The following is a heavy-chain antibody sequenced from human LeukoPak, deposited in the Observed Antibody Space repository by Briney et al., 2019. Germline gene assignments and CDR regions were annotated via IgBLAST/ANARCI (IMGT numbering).Heavy chain of an antibody. CDR1: GGSISSSSYY. CDR2: IYKSGST. V-gene: IGHV4-39*01. Sequence: SETLSLTCTVSGGSISSSSYYWGWIRQPPGKGLEWIGSIYKSGSTYYNPSLKSRLTISVDTSKNQFSLKLSSVTAADTAVYYCARTGGDGSNFDYWGQGTLVTVSA. D-gene: IGHD5-24*01. J-gene: IGHJ4*02. CDR3: ARTGGDGSNFDY.